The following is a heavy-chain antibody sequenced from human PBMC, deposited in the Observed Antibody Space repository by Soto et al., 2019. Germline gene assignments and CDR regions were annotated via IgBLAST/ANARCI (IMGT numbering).Heavy chain of an antibody. D-gene: IGHD2-15*01. J-gene: IGHJ6*02. V-gene: IGHV4-34*01. CDR1: GGSFSGYY. Sequence: SETLSLTCAVYGGSFSGYYWSWIRQPPGKGLEWIGEINHSGSTNYNPSLKSRVTISVDTSKNQFSLKLSSVTAADTAVYYCARDRLYCSGGSCYYYYGMDVWGQGTTVTVS. CDR2: INHSGST. CDR3: ARDRLYCSGGSCYYYYGMDV.